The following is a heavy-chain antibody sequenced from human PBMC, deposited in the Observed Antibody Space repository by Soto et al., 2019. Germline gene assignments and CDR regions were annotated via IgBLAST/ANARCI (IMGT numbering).Heavy chain of an antibody. Sequence: QVQLQESGPGLVKPSQTLSLTCTVSGGSISSGDYYWSWIRQPPGKGLEWIGYIYYSGSTYYNPSLKSRVTISVDTSKDQFSLKLSSVTAADTAVYYCARDPGIAAAAPDYWGQGTLVTVSS. CDR3: ARDPGIAAAAPDY. J-gene: IGHJ4*02. V-gene: IGHV4-30-4*01. CDR2: IYYSGST. CDR1: GGSISSGDYY. D-gene: IGHD6-13*01.